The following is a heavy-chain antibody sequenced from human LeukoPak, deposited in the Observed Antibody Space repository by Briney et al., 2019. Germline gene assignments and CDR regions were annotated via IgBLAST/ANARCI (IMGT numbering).Heavy chain of an antibody. V-gene: IGHV4-39*07. CDR3: ARSPDYYYDSSGYLKGFYFDY. J-gene: IGHJ4*02. D-gene: IGHD3-22*01. CDR2: INYSGST. CDR1: GGSISSSSYY. Sequence: SETLSLTCTVSGGSISSSSYYWGWIRQPPGKGLEWIGSINYSGSTYYNPSLKSRLTISVDTSKNQFSLKLSSLTAADTAVYYCARSPDYYYDSSGYLKGFYFDYWGQGTLVTVSS.